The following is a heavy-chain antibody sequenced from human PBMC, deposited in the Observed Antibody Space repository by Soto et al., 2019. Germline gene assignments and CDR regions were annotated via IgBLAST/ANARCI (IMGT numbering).Heavy chain of an antibody. CDR1: GFSFSSYW. J-gene: IGHJ3*02. D-gene: IGHD1-26*01. CDR3: ARHGLWGSDI. V-gene: IGHV3-7*05. CDR2: IKQDGSEK. Sequence: EVQLVESGGGLVQPGGSLRLSCAASGFSFSSYWMTWVRQAPGKGPEWVANIKQDGSEKYHVDSVKGRFTISRDNAKNSLYLQMNSLRAEDTAVYYCARHGLWGSDIWGQGTMVTVSS.